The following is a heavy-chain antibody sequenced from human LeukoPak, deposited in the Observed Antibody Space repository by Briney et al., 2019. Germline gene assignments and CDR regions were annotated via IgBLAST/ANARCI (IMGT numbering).Heavy chain of an antibody. D-gene: IGHD6-13*01. CDR1: GFSFSSYG. Sequence: GGSLRLSCAASGFSFSSYGMHWVRQAPGKGLEWVAVISYDGRNKYYADSVKGRFTISRDNSKNTLSLQVNSLRAEDTAVYYCAKDTSSWYGFFDYWGQGTLVTVSS. CDR3: AKDTSSWYGFFDY. V-gene: IGHV3-30*18. CDR2: ISYDGRNK. J-gene: IGHJ4*02.